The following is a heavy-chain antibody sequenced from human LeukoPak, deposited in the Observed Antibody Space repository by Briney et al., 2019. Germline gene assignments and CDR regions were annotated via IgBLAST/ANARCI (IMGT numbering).Heavy chain of an antibody. CDR3: AKRGVVIRVILVGFHKEAYYFDS. CDR1: GITLSNYG. D-gene: IGHD3-10*01. J-gene: IGHJ4*02. V-gene: IGHV3-23*01. CDR2: ISDSGGRT. Sequence: GGSLRLSCAVSGITLSNYGMSWVRQAPGKGLEWVAGISDSGGRTNYADSVKGRFTISRDNPKNSLYLQMNSLRAEDTAVYFCAKRGVVIRVILVGFHKEAYYFDSWGQGALVSVSS.